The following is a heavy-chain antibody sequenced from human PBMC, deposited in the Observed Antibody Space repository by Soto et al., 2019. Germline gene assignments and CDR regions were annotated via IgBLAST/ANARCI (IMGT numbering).Heavy chain of an antibody. CDR2: ISYDGSNK. CDR1: GFTFSSYA. V-gene: IGHV3-30-3*01. Sequence: QVQLVESGGGVVQPGRPLRLSCAASGFTFSSYAMHWVRQAPGKGLEWVAVISYDGSNKYYADSVKGRFTISRDNSKNTLYLQMNSLRAEDTAVYYCARDAFDIWGQGTMVTVSS. CDR3: ARDAFDI. J-gene: IGHJ3*02.